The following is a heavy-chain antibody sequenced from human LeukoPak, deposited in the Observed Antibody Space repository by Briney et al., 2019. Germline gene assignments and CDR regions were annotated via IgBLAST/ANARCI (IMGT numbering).Heavy chain of an antibody. J-gene: IGHJ4*02. D-gene: IGHD6-25*01. Sequence: GGSLRLSCAASGFTFSSYWMHWVRQAPGKGLVWVSRIKPDGSSTNYADSVKGRFTITRDNVKNTMYLEMNSLTAEDTAVYYCARYSSGFGYWGQGALVTVSS. V-gene: IGHV3-74*01. CDR1: GFTFSSYW. CDR2: IKPDGSST. CDR3: ARYSSGFGY.